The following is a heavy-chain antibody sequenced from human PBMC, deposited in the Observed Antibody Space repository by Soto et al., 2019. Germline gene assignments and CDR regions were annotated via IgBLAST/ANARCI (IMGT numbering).Heavy chain of an antibody. D-gene: IGHD6-13*01. J-gene: IGHJ6*02. Sequence: KTSETLSLTCTVSGGSIISGGYYWIWIRQHPGKGLEWIGYIYYSGSTYYNPSLKSRVTISVDTSKNQFSLKLSSVTAADTAVYYCARVASLGIAAARGYGMDVWGQGTTVTVSS. V-gene: IGHV4-31*03. CDR1: GGSIISGGYY. CDR3: ARVASLGIAAARGYGMDV. CDR2: IYYSGST.